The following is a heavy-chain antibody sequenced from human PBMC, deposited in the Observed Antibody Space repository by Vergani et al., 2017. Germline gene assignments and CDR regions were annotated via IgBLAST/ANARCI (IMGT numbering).Heavy chain of an antibody. J-gene: IGHJ6*03. V-gene: IGHV4-34*01. CDR1: GGSFTSYH. Sequence: QVQLQQWGGGLLKPSETLSLTCVVNGGSFTSYHWTWIRQSPGGGLEWVGDIDHTGRPDYNPSLKSRLTMSVDKSRNQFSLTLNSVTATDTAIYFCARVNTETNGHLYYYYYMDVWGKGTAVTVS. CDR2: IDHTGRP. D-gene: IGHD4-11*01. CDR3: ARVNTETNGHLYYYYYMDV.